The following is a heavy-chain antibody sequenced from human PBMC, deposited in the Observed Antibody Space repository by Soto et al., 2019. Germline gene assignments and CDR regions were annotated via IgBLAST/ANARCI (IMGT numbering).Heavy chain of an antibody. J-gene: IGHJ3*02. CDR1: GGTFSSYT. D-gene: IGHD2-21*01. Sequence: QVQLVQSGAEVKKPGSSVKVSCKASGGTFSSYTISWVRQAPGQGLEWMGRIIPILGIANNAQKFQGRVTITADKSTRTAYVELSGLRWGDMAVYSWARVYVGGDRGAFDTWGQGTMVTVSS. CDR3: ARVYVGGDRGAFDT. CDR2: IIPILGIA. V-gene: IGHV1-69*02.